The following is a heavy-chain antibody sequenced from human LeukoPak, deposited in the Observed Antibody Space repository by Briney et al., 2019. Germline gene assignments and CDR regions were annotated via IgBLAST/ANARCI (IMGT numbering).Heavy chain of an antibody. J-gene: IGHJ4*02. D-gene: IGHD6-6*01. Sequence: GGSLRLSCAASGFTFSSYGMHWVRQAPGKGLEWVAVIWYDGSNKYYADSVKGRFTISRDNSKNTLYLQMNSLRAEDTAVYYCAKNGGLAARRWNYFDYWGQGTLVTVSS. V-gene: IGHV3-33*06. CDR2: IWYDGSNK. CDR3: AKNGGLAARRWNYFDY. CDR1: GFTFSSYG.